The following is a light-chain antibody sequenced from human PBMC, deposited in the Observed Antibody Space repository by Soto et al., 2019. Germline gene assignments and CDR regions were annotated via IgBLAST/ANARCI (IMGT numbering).Light chain of an antibody. CDR2: SNN. V-gene: IGLV1-44*01. CDR3: AAWDDGLNWV. Sequence: QSVLPQPPSASGTPGQRVTISCSGSSSNIGSNTVNWYQQLPGTAPKLLIYSNNQRPSGVPDRFSGSKSGTSSSLAISGLQSEDVGDYDCAAWDDGLNWVFGGGTKLTVL. J-gene: IGLJ3*02. CDR1: SSNIGSNT.